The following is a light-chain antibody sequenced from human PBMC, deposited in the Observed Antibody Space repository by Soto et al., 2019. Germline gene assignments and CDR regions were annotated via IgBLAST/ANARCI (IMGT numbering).Light chain of an antibody. CDR2: EVS. J-gene: IGLJ1*01. CDR1: SSDVGGYNY. CDR3: SSYTSSSTLAV. V-gene: IGLV2-14*01. Sequence: QSVLTQAASVSGSPGQSITISCTGTSSDVGGYNYVSWYQQHPGKAPKLMIYEVSNRPSGVSNRFSGSKSGNTASLTISGLQAEDEADYYCSSYTSSSTLAVFGTGTKVT.